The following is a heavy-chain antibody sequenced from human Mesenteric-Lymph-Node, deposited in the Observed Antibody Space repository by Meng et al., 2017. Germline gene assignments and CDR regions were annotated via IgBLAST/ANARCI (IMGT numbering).Heavy chain of an antibody. D-gene: IGHD6-19*01. Sequence: ETLSLTCAASGFTFNTFVMTWVRQAPGKGLEWLSAITENSDTTYYADSVKGRFTISRDNSKSTLFLQMNSLRAEDTATYYCVKGGWLDSWGQGTLVTVSS. V-gene: IGHV3-23*01. J-gene: IGHJ4*02. CDR3: VKGGWLDS. CDR1: GFTFNTFV. CDR2: ITENSDTT.